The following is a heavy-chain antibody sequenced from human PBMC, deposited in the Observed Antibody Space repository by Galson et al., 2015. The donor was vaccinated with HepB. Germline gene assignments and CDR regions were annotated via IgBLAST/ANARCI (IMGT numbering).Heavy chain of an antibody. D-gene: IGHD2-2*01. J-gene: IGHJ6*02. V-gene: IGHV2-70*11. CDR1: GFSLSTSGMC. CDR3: AREEYQLLSYYYYGMDV. Sequence: PALVKPTQTLTLTCTFSGFSLSTSGMCVSWIRQPPGKALEWLARIDWDDDKYYSTSLKTRLTISKDTSKNQVVLTMTNMDPVDTATYYCAREEYQLLSYYYYGMDVWAKGPRSPSP. CDR2: IDWDDDK.